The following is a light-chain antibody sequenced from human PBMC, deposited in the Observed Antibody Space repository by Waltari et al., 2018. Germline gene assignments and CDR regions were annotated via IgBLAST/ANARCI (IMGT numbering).Light chain of an antibody. Sequence: QSALTQPASVSGSPGQSISISCTGSSSDVGVYNYVSWYQQHPGKAPKLLIYEVSYRPSGFSYRFSGSKSGTTASLTISGLQAEDEADYYCSSYTTTSTRVVFGGGTTVTVL. V-gene: IGLV2-14*01. CDR3: SSYTTTSTRVV. J-gene: IGLJ2*01. CDR2: EVS. CDR1: SSDVGVYNY.